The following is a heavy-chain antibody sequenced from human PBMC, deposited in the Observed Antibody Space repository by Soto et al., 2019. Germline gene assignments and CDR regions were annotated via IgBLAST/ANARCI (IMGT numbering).Heavy chain of an antibody. CDR3: ARGIKGSYRFGF. D-gene: IGHD6-13*01. J-gene: IGHJ4*02. Sequence: EVQLVESGGGLVQPGGSLRLSCAASGFTFTDYWIHWVRQVPGKGLVWVSRINGDGSSTNYADSVRGRFTISRDNAKNKVNLQMNSLGGEGTGGFFCARGIKGSYRFGFWGQGTLVTVSS. V-gene: IGHV3-74*01. CDR2: INGDGSST. CDR1: GFTFTDYW.